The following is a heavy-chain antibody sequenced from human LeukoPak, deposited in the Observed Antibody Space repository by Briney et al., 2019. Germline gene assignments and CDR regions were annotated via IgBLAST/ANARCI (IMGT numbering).Heavy chain of an antibody. CDR3: ARVVHLAFGYSDY. V-gene: IGHV3-53*01. Sequence: PGGSLRLSCAASGFTVSSNYMSWVRQAPGKGLEWVSVIYSGGSTYYADSVKGRFTISRDNSKNTLYLQMNSLRAEDTAVYYCARVVHLAFGYSDYWGQGTLVTVSS. J-gene: IGHJ4*02. CDR1: GFTVSSNY. CDR2: IYSGGST. D-gene: IGHD3-10*01.